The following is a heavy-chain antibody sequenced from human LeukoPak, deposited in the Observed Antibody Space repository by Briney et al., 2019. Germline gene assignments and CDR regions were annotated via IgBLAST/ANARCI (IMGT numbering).Heavy chain of an antibody. V-gene: IGHV3-30-3*01. Sequence: QPGRSLRLSCAASGFTFSSYAMHWVRQAPGKGLEWVAVISYDGSNKYYADSVKGRFTISRDNSKNTLYLQMNSLRAEDTAVYYCARDIGGATTFYYYYYGMDVWGQGTTVTVSS. CDR1: GFTFSSYA. CDR3: ARDIGGATTFYYYYYGMDV. J-gene: IGHJ6*02. CDR2: ISYDGSNK. D-gene: IGHD1-26*01.